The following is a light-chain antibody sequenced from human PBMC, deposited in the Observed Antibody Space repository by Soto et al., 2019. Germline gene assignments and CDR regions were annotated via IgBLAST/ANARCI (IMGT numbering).Light chain of an antibody. V-gene: IGLV1-40*01. CDR1: SSNIGAGYD. J-gene: IGLJ1*01. CDR2: GNS. Sequence: QSVLTQPPSVSGAPGQRVTISCPGSSSNIGAGYDVHWYQQLPGTAPKLLIYGNSNRPSGVPDRFSGSKSGTSASLAITGLQAEYEADYYCQSYDSSLSGNVFGTGTKLTVL. CDR3: QSYDSSLSGNV.